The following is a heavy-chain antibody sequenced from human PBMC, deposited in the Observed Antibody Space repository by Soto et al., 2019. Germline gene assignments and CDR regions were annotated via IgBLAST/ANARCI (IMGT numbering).Heavy chain of an antibody. CDR3: ARAHTAMVLLDL. V-gene: IGHV4-31*01. CDR2: XXXXXXX. D-gene: IGHD5-18*01. CDR1: GGSISSGGYY. Sequence: SETLSLTCTVSGGSISSGGYYWSWIRQHPGKGLEWXXXXXXXXXXXXXXXXXXXVXISXDTYKNKLPMPPSHVTAADTAVYFGARAHTAMVLLDLWGPGSLVTVYS. J-gene: IGHJ5*02.